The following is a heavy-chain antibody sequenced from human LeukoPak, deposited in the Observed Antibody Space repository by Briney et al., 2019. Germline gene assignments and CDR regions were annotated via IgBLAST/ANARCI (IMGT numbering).Heavy chain of an antibody. Sequence: GGALRLSCAASGFTFSTYDMNWLRQAPGKGLEWVSSLTIDSAYIYYADSVKGRFTVSRDNAKNSLYLEMNSLRAEDTAVYYWARGGVTAIRSDAFDIWGHGTMVTVSS. V-gene: IGHV3-21*01. D-gene: IGHD2-21*02. CDR3: ARGGVTAIRSDAFDI. J-gene: IGHJ3*02. CDR1: GFTFSTYD. CDR2: LTIDSAYI.